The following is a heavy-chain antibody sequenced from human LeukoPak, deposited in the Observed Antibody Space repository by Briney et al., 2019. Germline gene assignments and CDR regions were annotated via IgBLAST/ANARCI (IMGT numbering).Heavy chain of an antibody. CDR2: IYYSGST. D-gene: IGHD2-8*01. V-gene: IGHV4-59*01. CDR3: ARAAPRAWSAFYI. Sequence: SESLSLTCPVYGGSISSYYWSWIRQPPGKGLEWIGYIYYSGSTNYNPSLKSRVTISVDTSKNQFSLKLSSVTAADTAVYYCARAAPRAWSAFYIWGQGTMVTVSS. J-gene: IGHJ3*02. CDR1: GGSISSYY.